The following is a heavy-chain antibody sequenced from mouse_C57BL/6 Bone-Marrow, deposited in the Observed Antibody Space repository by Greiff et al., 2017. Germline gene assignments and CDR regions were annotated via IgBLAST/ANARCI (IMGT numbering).Heavy chain of an antibody. CDR2: IDPENGAT. D-gene: IGHD2-1*01. J-gene: IGHJ1*03. CDR3: TCNYYWYFDV. V-gene: IGHV14-4*01. CDR1: GFNIKDDY. Sequence: EVQLQQSGAELVRPGASVKLSCTASGFNIKDDYMHWVKQRPEQGLEWIGWIDPENGATEYASKFQGKATITADTSSNTAYLQLSSLTSEDTAVYYCTCNYYWYFDVWGTGTTVTVSS.